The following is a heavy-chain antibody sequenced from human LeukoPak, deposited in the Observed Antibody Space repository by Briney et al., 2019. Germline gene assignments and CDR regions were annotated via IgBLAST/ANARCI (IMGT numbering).Heavy chain of an antibody. CDR3: AREHCSSTSCYTYYYYYMDV. CDR2: IYTSGST. CDR1: GGSISSYY. Sequence: SETLSLTCTVSGGSISSYYWSWIRQPAGKGLERIGRIYTSGSTNYNPSLKSRVTMSVDTSKNQFSLKLSSVTAADTAVYYCAREHCSSTSCYTYYYYYMDVWGKGTTVTVSS. D-gene: IGHD2-2*02. J-gene: IGHJ6*03. V-gene: IGHV4-4*07.